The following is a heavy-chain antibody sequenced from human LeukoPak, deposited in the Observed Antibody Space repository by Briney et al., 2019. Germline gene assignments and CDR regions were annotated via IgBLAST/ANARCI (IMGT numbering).Heavy chain of an antibody. Sequence: PSETLSLTCAVYGGSFSAYYWSWIRQSPGKGLEWIGEIHHSGSTKYNPSLKSRVTVSVDMSKNQFSLKLSSVTAADTAVYYCARPDQRGYSYDYSAFDIWGQGTMVTVSS. V-gene: IGHV4-34*01. J-gene: IGHJ3*02. D-gene: IGHD5-18*01. CDR2: IHHSGST. CDR3: ARPDQRGYSYDYSAFDI. CDR1: GGSFSAYY.